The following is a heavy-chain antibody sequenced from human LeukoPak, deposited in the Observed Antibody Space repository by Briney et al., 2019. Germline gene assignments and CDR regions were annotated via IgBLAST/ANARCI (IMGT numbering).Heavy chain of an antibody. CDR2: MNPKSGDT. CDR3: AGDMVRGVILRRVLEY. V-gene: IGHV1-8*03. CDR1: GYSFTNYD. D-gene: IGHD3-10*01. Sequence: ASVKVSCKASGYSFTNYDINWVRQAPGQGLEWMGWMNPKSGDTGYSQKFQGRVFITRDTSINTAYMELSSLGSDDTAVYYCAGDMVRGVILRRVLEYWGQGTLVTVSS. J-gene: IGHJ4*02.